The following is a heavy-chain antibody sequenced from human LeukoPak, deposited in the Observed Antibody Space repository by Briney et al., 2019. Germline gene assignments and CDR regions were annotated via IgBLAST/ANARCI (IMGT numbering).Heavy chain of an antibody. V-gene: IGHV3-15*01. CDR1: GFTFSTFE. Sequence: KPGGSLRLSCAASGFTFSTFEMNWVRQAPGKGLEWVGRIKSKIDGGTPDYPAPVKGRFTISRDDSKNTVDLQMNSLKTEDTGIYYCTSISASVVGESFDYWGQGTQVTVSS. CDR2: IKSKIDGGTP. CDR3: TSISASVVGESFDY. D-gene: IGHD2-15*01. J-gene: IGHJ4*02.